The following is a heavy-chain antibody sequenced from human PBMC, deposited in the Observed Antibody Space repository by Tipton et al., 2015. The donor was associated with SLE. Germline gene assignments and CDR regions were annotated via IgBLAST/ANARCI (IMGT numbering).Heavy chain of an antibody. V-gene: IGHV4-59*01. CDR2: IYYSGST. J-gene: IGHJ5*02. CDR1: GGSISSYY. D-gene: IGHD4-17*01. Sequence: TLSLTCTVSGGSISSYYWSWIRQPPGKGLEWIGYIYYSGSTNYNPSLKSRVTISVDTSKNQFSLKLSSVTAADTAVYYCARGRVDFGDYGVYEDNWFDPWGQGTLVTVSS. CDR3: ARGRVDFGDYGVYEDNWFDP.